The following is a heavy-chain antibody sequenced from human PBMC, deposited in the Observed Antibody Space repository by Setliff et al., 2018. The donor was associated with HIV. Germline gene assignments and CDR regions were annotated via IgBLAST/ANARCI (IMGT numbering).Heavy chain of an antibody. V-gene: IGHV1-18*04. CDR3: VRGVTRDISGYYRDEYFQH. CDR2: ISPYNGDT. CDR1: GYTFSGYY. D-gene: IGHD3-22*01. J-gene: IGHJ1*01. Sequence: ASVKVSCKASGYTFSGYYLHWVRRAPGQGLEWMGWISPYNGDTRFAQSPQGRVTLTTDTSTNTAYMEMRTLRSDDTAVYYCVRGVTRDISGYYRDEYFQHWGQGTPVTVSS.